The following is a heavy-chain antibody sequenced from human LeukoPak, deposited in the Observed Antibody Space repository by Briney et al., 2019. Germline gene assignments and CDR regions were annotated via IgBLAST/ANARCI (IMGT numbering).Heavy chain of an antibody. J-gene: IGHJ1*01. CDR1: GGSFRGYY. V-gene: IGHV4-34*01. CDR3: LRGLRSSSSWLLARKGSFQH. CDR2: INNRGST. Sequence: SGTLSLTRAVYGGSFRGYYWSWIREPPAKRLEWIEEINNRGSTTYTPSLKSRDTISLDTPKKQFSLKRCSVTAADTAVYFFLRGLRSSSSWLLARKGSFQHWGQGSLVSVSS. D-gene: IGHD6-13*01.